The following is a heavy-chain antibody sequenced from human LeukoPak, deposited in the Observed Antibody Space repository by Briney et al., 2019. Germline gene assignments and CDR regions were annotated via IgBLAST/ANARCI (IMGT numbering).Heavy chain of an antibody. CDR1: GGSISSSSYY. D-gene: IGHD6-13*01. J-gene: IGHJ4*02. CDR3: ARSVDSTTWSFDY. V-gene: IGHV4-39*07. CDR2: IYYSGST. Sequence: KASETLSLTCTVSGGSISSSSYYWGWIRQPPGKGLEWIGSIYYSGSTYYNPSLKSRVTISVDTSQNQFSLKLSSVTAADTAVYYCARSVDSTTWSFDYWGQGALVTVSS.